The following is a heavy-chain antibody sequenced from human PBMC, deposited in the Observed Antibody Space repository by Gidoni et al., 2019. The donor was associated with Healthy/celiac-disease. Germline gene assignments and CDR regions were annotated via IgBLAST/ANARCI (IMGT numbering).Heavy chain of an antibody. CDR1: GFTVSSTY. Sequence: EVQLVASGGGLIQPGGSLRLSCAASGFTVSSTYMSWVRQALGKGLEWVSAIYSGVSTYYADSVKGRFTISRDNSKNTLYLKMNSLRAEDTPVYYCARADRPQLCFAYWGQGTLVTVSS. CDR2: IYSGVST. J-gene: IGHJ4*02. CDR3: ARADRPQLCFAY. V-gene: IGHV3-53*01. D-gene: IGHD5-18*01.